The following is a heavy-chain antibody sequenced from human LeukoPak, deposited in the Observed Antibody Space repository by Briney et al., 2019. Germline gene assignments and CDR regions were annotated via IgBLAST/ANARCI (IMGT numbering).Heavy chain of an antibody. CDR2: IYPGDSDT. CDR1: GYSFTSYW. D-gene: IGHD4-17*01. V-gene: IGHV5-51*01. J-gene: IGHJ4*02. Sequence: GESLKISCKGSGYSFTSYWIGWVRQMPGKGLEWMGIIYPGDSDTRYSPSFQGQVTISADKSISTAYLQWSSLRASDTAMYYCARTSYGDYVSWPYYFDYWGQGTLVTVPS. CDR3: ARTSYGDYVSWPYYFDY.